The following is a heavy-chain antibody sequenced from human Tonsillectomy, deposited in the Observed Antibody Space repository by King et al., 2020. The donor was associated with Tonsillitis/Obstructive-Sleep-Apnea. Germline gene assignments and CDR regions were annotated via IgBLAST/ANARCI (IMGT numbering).Heavy chain of an antibody. J-gene: IGHJ6*03. CDR2: FNPEDGET. D-gene: IGHD3-10*01. CDR1: GYTLTELS. Sequence: QLVQSGAEVRKPGASVKVSCKVFGYTLTELSIHWVRQAPGKGLVWMGGFNPEDGETVYAQKFQGRVTMTEDTSTDTAYMELSSLRSEDTAVYYCATGPRRTMVQIYYYYMDVWGKGTTVTVSS. V-gene: IGHV1-24*01. CDR3: ATGPRRTMVQIYYYYMDV.